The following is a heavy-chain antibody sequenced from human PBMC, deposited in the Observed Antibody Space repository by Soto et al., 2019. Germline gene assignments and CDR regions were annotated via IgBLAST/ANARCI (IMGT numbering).Heavy chain of an antibody. CDR1: GDFLATYY. J-gene: IGHJ4*02. CDR2: IFYGGHT. D-gene: IGHD6-19*01. V-gene: IGHV4-59*01. Sequence: PXGTLSLSFDVSGDFLATYYWNGIRQSPGKGLEWIGYIFYGGHTNYNPSLRGRATISVDTSKNQFSLKLSSVAAADTAVYYCARSPQYSSGWNGGFDYWGQGTLVTVSS. CDR3: ARSPQYSSGWNGGFDY.